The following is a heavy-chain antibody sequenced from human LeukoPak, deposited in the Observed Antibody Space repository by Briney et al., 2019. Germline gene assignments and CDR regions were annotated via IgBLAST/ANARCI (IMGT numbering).Heavy chain of an antibody. CDR2: ISSSSSYI. CDR1: GFTFSSYS. CDR3: ARGDYGDYLPSDY. J-gene: IGHJ4*02. Sequence: GGSLRLSCAASGFTFSSYSMNWVRQAPGKGLEWVSSISSSSSYIYYADSVKGRFAISRDNAKNSLYLQMNSLRAEDTAVYYCARGDYGDYLPSDYWGQGTLVTVSS. D-gene: IGHD4-17*01. V-gene: IGHV3-21*01.